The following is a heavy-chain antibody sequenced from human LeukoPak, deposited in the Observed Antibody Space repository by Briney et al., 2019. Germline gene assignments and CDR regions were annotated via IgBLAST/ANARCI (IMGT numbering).Heavy chain of an antibody. J-gene: IGHJ4*02. Sequence: GESLRLSCAASGFTFSSYWMHWVRQAPGKGLVWVSRINSDGSSTSYADSVKGRFTISRDNAKNTLYLQMNSLRAEDTAVYYCARESYSSSPPNFDYWGQGTLVTVSS. CDR2: INSDGSST. CDR1: GFTFSSYW. CDR3: ARESYSSSPPNFDY. V-gene: IGHV3-74*01. D-gene: IGHD6-13*01.